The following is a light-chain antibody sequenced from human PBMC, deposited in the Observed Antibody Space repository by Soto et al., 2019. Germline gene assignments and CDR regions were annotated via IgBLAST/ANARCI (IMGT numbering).Light chain of an antibody. CDR1: QSVSSSY. V-gene: IGKV3-20*01. J-gene: IGKJ3*01. Sequence: EIVLTQSPGTLSLSPGERATLSCRASQSVSSSYLAWYQQKPGQAPRLLIYGASSRATGIPARFSGSGSWTAFTLTISRLVPEDVAVYYCQQYGSSPRFTFGPGTKVDIK. CDR3: QQYGSSPRFT. CDR2: GAS.